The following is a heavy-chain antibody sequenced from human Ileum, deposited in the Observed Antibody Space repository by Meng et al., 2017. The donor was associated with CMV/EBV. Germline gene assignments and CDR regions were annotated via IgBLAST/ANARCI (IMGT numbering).Heavy chain of an antibody. V-gene: IGHV1-8*03. D-gene: IGHD6-13*01. Sequence: KASAYTFTSYDINWVREATGQGLEWMGWMNPNRGNTGYAQKVQGRVTITRNTSISTAYMELSSLRSEDTAVYYCARRLAASGTTFGYWGQGTLVTVSS. CDR1: AYTFTSYD. J-gene: IGHJ4*02. CDR2: MNPNRGNT. CDR3: ARRLAASGTTFGY.